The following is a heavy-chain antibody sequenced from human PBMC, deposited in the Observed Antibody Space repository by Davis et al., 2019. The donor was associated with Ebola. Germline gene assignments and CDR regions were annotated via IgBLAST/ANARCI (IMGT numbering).Heavy chain of an antibody. D-gene: IGHD3-10*01. Sequence: ASVKVSCKASGYTFSNYGISWVRQAPGQGLEWMGWISAYNGNTNYAQKLQGRVTMTTDTSTSTAYMELRSLRSDDTAVYYCARDTYYGSGSYLLDYWGQGTLVTVSS. CDR1: GYTFSNYG. J-gene: IGHJ4*02. V-gene: IGHV1-18*01. CDR2: ISAYNGNT. CDR3: ARDTYYGSGSYLLDY.